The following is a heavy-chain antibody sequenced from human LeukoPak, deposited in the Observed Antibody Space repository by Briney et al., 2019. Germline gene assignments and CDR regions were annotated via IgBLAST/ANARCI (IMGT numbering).Heavy chain of an antibody. V-gene: IGHV4-61*02. CDR1: GGSISSGSYY. J-gene: IGHJ5*02. D-gene: IGHD2-15*01. Sequence: SQTLSLTCTVSGGSISSGSYYWSWIRQPAGKGLEWIGRIYTSGSTNYNPSLKSRATISVDTSKNQFSLKLSSVTAADTAVYYCAREIVVVVAATWFDPWGQGTLVTVSS. CDR3: AREIVVVVAATWFDP. CDR2: IYTSGST.